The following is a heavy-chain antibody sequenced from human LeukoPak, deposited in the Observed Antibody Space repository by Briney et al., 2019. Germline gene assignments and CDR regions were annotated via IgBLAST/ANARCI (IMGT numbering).Heavy chain of an antibody. V-gene: IGHV3-23*01. CDR3: AKDQRRTTVTSFGY. CDR2: ISGSGSST. J-gene: IGHJ4*02. D-gene: IGHD4-17*01. CDR1: GFTFSSYA. Sequence: GGSLRLSCVASGFTFSSYAMSWVRQAPGKGLEWVSAISGSGSSTYYVDSVKGRFTISRDNSKNTLYLQMNNLRAEDTALYYCAKDQRRTTVTSFGYWGQGTLVTVSS.